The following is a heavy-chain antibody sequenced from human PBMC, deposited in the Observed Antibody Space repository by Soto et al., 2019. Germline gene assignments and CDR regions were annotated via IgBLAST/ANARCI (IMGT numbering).Heavy chain of an antibody. D-gene: IGHD2-2*02. CDR1: GVSVSSGSYY. CDR3: ARIVSTSCYIHYSYGYCYWFDP. Sequence: PSETLSLTCTVSGVSVSSGSYYSSWIRQPPGKGLEWIGYIYYSGSTNYHPSLKSRVTISVDTSTNQFSLKLSSVTAADTAVYYCARIVSTSCYIHYSYGYCYWFDPWGRGTLVTVSS. J-gene: IGHJ5*02. V-gene: IGHV4-61*01. CDR2: IYYSGST.